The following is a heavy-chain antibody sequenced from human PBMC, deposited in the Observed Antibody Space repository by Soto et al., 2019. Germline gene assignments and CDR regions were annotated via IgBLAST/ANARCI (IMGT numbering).Heavy chain of an antibody. D-gene: IGHD3-22*01. CDR2: VNHSGIV. CDR3: ARGNDYYYDSSGSYDY. J-gene: IGHJ4*02. Sequence: SETLSLTCGVYGGSFNGYYWTWIRQPPGKGLEWIGEVNHSGIVNYNPSLKRRVTISVDTSKNQFSLKWRSVTAADTAVYYCARGNDYYYDSSGSYDYWGQGTLVTVSS. V-gene: IGHV4-34*01. CDR1: GGSFNGYY.